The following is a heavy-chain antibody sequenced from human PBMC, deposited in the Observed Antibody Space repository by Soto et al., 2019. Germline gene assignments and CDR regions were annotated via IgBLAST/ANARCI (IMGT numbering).Heavy chain of an antibody. CDR3: ARGIPQQLVQYYFDY. V-gene: IGHV4-34*01. CDR2: INHSGST. Sequence: QVQLQQWGAGLLKPSETLSITCAVYGGSFSGYYWSWIRQPPGKGLEWIGEINHSGSTNYNPSLKSRVTISVDTSKNQFSLKLSSVTAADTAVYYCARGIPQQLVQYYFDYWGQGTLVTVSS. J-gene: IGHJ4*02. CDR1: GGSFSGYY. D-gene: IGHD6-13*01.